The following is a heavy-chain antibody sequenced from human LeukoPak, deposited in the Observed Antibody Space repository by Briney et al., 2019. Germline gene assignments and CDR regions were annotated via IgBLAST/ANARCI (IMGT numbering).Heavy chain of an antibody. CDR2: IKSKTDGGTT. Sequence: PGGSLRLSCAASGFSFSNAWMSWVRQAPGKGLEWVGRIKSKTDGGTTDYAAPVKGRFTISRDDSKNTLYLQMNSLKTEDTAVYYCTTGRILTGYYKGGKDYWGRGTLVTVSS. J-gene: IGHJ4*02. CDR3: TTGRILTGYYKGGKDY. CDR1: GFSFSNAW. V-gene: IGHV3-15*01. D-gene: IGHD3-9*01.